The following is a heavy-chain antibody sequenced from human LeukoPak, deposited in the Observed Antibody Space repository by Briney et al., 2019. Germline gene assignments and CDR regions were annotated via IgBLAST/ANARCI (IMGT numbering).Heavy chain of an antibody. CDR1: GYTFTSYG. D-gene: IGHD6-19*01. J-gene: IGHJ4*02. V-gene: IGHV1-18*04. Sequence: ASVKVSCKASGYTFTSYGISWVRQAPGQGLEWMGWISAYNGNTNYAQKLQGRVTMTTDTSTSTAYMELRSLRSDDTAVYYCARVLGGIAVAGLYVYPYSFDYRGQGTLVTVSS. CDR3: ARVLGGIAVAGLYVYPYSFDY. CDR2: ISAYNGNT.